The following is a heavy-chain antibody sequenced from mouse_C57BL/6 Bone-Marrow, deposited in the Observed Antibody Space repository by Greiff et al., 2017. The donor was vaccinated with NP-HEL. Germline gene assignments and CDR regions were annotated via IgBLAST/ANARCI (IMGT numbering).Heavy chain of an antibody. CDR2: ISYDGSN. D-gene: IGHD2-2*01. J-gene: IGHJ2*01. CDR1: GYSITSGYY. Sequence: EVHLVESGPGLVKPSQSLSLTCSVTGYSITSGYYWNWIRQFPGNKLEWMGYISYDGSNNYNPSLKNRISITRDTSKNQFVLKLNAVTTEDTATYYCARRAYGLYYFDYWGQGTTLTVSS. CDR3: ARRAYGLYYFDY. V-gene: IGHV3-6*01.